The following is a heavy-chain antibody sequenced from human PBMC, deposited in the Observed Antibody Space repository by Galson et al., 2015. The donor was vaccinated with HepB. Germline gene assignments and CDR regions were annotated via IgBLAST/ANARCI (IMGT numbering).Heavy chain of an antibody. CDR1: GFTFSSYS. CDR3: ARDASRSSSIRGAFDI. Sequence: SLRLSCAASGFTFSSYSMNWVRQAPGKGLEWVSSISSSSSYIYYADSVKGRFTISRDNAKNSLYLQMNSLRAEDTAVYYCARDASRSSSIRGAFDIWGQGTMVTVSS. CDR2: ISSSSSYI. J-gene: IGHJ3*02. V-gene: IGHV3-21*01. D-gene: IGHD6-6*01.